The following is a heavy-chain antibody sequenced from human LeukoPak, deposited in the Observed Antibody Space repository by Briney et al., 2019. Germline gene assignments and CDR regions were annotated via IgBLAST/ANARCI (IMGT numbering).Heavy chain of an antibody. J-gene: IGHJ4*02. CDR2: ISSNGGST. CDR3: VKYWNWAAFDY. CDR1: GFTFSSYA. Sequence: GGSLRLSCSASGFTFSSYAMHWVRQAPGKGLEYVSGISSNGGSTYYADSVKGRFTISRDNSKDTLYLQMSSLRAEDTAVYYCVKYWNWAAFDYWGQGTLVTVSS. V-gene: IGHV3-64D*09. D-gene: IGHD2/OR15-2a*01.